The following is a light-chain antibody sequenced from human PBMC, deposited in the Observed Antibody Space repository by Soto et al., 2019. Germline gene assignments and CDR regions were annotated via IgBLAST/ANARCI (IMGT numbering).Light chain of an antibody. CDR2: DAS. J-gene: IGKJ5*01. CDR1: QSVSIY. CDR3: QQRSNWPPKIT. Sequence: IVLAQSPATLSLSPWERATLSCRASQSVSIYLAWYQQKPGQAPRLLIYDASNRATGIPARFSGSGSGTDFTLTISSLEPEDFAVYYCQQRSNWPPKITFGQGTRLEI. V-gene: IGKV3-11*01.